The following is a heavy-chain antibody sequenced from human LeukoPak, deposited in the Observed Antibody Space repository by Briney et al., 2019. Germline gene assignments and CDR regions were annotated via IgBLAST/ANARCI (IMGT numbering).Heavy chain of an antibody. CDR2: IYTSGST. CDR1: GGSISSGSYY. CDR3: ARVRDYYDSSGYYYYYYMDV. Sequence: SETLSLTCTVSGGSISSGSYYWSWIRQPAGKGLEWIGRIYTSGSTNYNPSLKSRVTISVDTSKNQFSLKLSSVTAADTAVYYCARVRDYYDSSGYYYYYYMDVWGKGTTVTIS. V-gene: IGHV4-61*02. D-gene: IGHD3-22*01. J-gene: IGHJ6*03.